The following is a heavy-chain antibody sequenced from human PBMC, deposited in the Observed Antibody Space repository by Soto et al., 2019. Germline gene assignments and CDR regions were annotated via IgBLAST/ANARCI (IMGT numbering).Heavy chain of an antibody. CDR3: GRDGVGATPLGWFDP. CDR1: GYTFIGYY. D-gene: IGHD1-26*01. V-gene: IGHV1-2*06. CDR2: INPRSGDT. J-gene: IGHJ5*02. Sequence: QVQLVQSGAEVKKPGASVKVSCKASGYTFIGYYIHWVRQAPGQGLEWMGRINPRSGDTTYAQKFQGRLTMTGDTSISTAYMELSSLRSDDTAVYYCGRDGVGATPLGWFDPWGQGSLVTVSS.